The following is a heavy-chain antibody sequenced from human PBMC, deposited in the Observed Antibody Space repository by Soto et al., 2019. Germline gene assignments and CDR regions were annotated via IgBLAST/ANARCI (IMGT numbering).Heavy chain of an antibody. J-gene: IGHJ4*02. D-gene: IGHD6-19*01. Sequence: QLQLQVSGPGLVKPSETLSLTCIVSGGSITRNNHYWGWIRQSPGKGLEWIGSSLYSGSTNYNPSRKSGVTLSLETDKHQFSLKRRAVTAADTALYYCARLGSSGLYQGSYFDYWGQGTLVTVSS. CDR2: SLYSGST. V-gene: IGHV4-39*01. CDR3: ARLGSSGLYQGSYFDY. CDR1: GGSITRNNHY.